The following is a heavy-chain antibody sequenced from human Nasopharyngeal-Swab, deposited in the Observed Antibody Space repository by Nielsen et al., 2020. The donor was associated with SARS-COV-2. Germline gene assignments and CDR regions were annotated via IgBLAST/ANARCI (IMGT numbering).Heavy chain of an antibody. Sequence: SETLSLTCTVSGGSISSYYWSWIRQPPGKGLEWIGYIYYSGSTNYNPSLKSRVTISVDTSKDQFSLKLSSVTAADTAVYYCAREGRHRIDPWGQGTLVTVSS. V-gene: IGHV4-59*01. CDR1: GGSISSYY. CDR2: IYYSGST. CDR3: AREGRHRIDP. J-gene: IGHJ5*02.